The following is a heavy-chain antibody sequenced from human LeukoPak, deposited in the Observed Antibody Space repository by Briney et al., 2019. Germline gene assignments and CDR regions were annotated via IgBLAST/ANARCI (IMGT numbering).Heavy chain of an antibody. CDR1: GFTVSSNY. D-gene: IGHD6-13*01. V-gene: IGHV3-66*01. J-gene: IGHJ4*02. Sequence: GGSLRLSCAASGFTVSSNYMSWVRQAPGKGLEWVSVIDSGGDTYYADSVKGRFTISRDSSKNTLFLQMNSLRAEDTAIYYCARDCRLLAAAGHWGQGTLVTVSS. CDR3: ARDCRLLAAAGH. CDR2: IDSGGDT.